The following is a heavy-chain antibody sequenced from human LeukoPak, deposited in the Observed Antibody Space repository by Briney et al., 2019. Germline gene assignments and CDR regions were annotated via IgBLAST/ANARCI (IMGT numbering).Heavy chain of an antibody. CDR3: AADFYTSYHLGY. Sequence: GGSLRPSCAVSGFTVTVIYMSWVRQAPGKGLEWVSIIYKSGTISYADSVKGRFIISRDSSTNTLSLQMTSLRAEDTAVYYCAADFYTSYHLGYWGQGTLVTVSS. CDR2: IYKSGTI. CDR1: GFTVTVIY. V-gene: IGHV3-66*01. J-gene: IGHJ4*02. D-gene: IGHD3-16*01.